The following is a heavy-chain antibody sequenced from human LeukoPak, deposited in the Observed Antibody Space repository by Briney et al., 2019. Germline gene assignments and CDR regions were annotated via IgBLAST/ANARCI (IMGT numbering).Heavy chain of an antibody. CDR2: IYNDGST. J-gene: IGHJ5*02. D-gene: IGHD3-22*01. CDR3: AREPGYFNHDSSAWRPDP. V-gene: IGHV4-61*02. Sequence: SQTLSLTCTVSGDSISTGDYYWTWIRQPAGKGLEWIGRIYNDGSTNYKPSLRSRVSISLDTSKNRVSLKLTSVTAADTAVYYCAREPGYFNHDSSAWRPDPWGQGTLVTVSS. CDR1: GDSISTGDYY.